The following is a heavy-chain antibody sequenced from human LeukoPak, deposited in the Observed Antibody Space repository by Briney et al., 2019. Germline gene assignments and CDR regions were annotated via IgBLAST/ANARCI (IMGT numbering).Heavy chain of an antibody. CDR1: GFTFGDYA. D-gene: IGHD3-9*01. CDR3: AKDFSADWLQCTYMDV. CDR2: INWNGGST. J-gene: IGHJ6*03. V-gene: IGHV3-43*01. Sequence: VGSLRLSCAASGFTFGDYAMHCVRQAPGKGLEWVCLINWNGGSTYYADSVKGRFTISRDNSKNSLYLQMNSLRTEDTALYFCAKDFSADWLQCTYMDVWGKGTTVTVSS.